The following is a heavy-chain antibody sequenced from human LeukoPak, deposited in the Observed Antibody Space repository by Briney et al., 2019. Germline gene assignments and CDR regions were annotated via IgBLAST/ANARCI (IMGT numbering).Heavy chain of an antibody. CDR3: VRGAFDI. V-gene: IGHV3-74*01. CDR1: GFTFSSYW. CDR2: VNSDGSST. J-gene: IGHJ3*02. Sequence: PGGCLRLSCAASGFTFSSYWMHWVRQAPGKGLMCVSRVNSDGSSTSYADSVKGRFTISRDNAKNTLYLQMNSLRAEDTAMYYCVRGAFDIWGQGTMVTVSS.